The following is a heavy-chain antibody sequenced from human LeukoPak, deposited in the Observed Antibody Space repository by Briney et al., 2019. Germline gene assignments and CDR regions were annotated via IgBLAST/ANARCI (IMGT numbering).Heavy chain of an antibody. V-gene: IGHV4-59*01. Sequence: SETLSLTCTVSGGSISSYYWSWIRQPPGKGLEWIGYIFYSGRTSYNPSLKSRVTLSVDTSKNWFSLRLTSVTAADTAVYYCARVTGYMTEDYFDYWGQGTLITVSS. CDR1: GGSISSYY. D-gene: IGHD6-13*01. CDR2: IFYSGRT. J-gene: IGHJ4*02. CDR3: ARVTGYMTEDYFDY.